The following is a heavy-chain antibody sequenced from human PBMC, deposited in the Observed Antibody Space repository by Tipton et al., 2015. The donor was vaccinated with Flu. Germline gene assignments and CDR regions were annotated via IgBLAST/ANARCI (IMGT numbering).Heavy chain of an antibody. Sequence: GLVKPSETLSLTCNVSSGSLSGYYWSWIRQPAGKGLEWIGRIYTSGNTNYSPSLKSRVTMSVDTSKNQFSLKLSSMTAADTAVYYCARGQGNSGWRYFDYGGQGTLVPVSP. V-gene: IGHV4-4*07. CDR3: ARGQGNSGWRYFDY. CDR2: IYTSGNT. J-gene: IGHJ4*02. D-gene: IGHD6-19*01. CDR1: SGSLSGYY.